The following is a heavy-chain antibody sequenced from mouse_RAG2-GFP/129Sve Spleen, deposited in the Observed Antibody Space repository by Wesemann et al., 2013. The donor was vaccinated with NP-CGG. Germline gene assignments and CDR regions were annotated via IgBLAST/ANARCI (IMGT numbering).Heavy chain of an antibody. CDR3: ARMEDYGYAMDY. Sequence: VQLQQSGPELVRPGVSVKISCKASGYTFTDYNMHWVKQSHGKSLEWIGYIYPYNGGTSYNQKFKGKATLTVDKSSSTAFMHLNSLTSEDSAVYYCARMEDYGYAMDYWGGSRGTSVTVSS. V-gene: IGHV1S135*01. CDR1: GYTFTDYN. J-gene: IGHJ4*01. D-gene: IGHD2-4*01. CDR2: IYPYNGGT.